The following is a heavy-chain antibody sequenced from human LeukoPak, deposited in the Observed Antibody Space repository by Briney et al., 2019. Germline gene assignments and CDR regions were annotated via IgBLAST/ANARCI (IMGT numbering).Heavy chain of an antibody. V-gene: IGHV3-23*01. CDR1: GFTFSSYA. CDR3: AKEGVGGFYCDSSGYYYFDY. CDR2: ISGSGGST. D-gene: IGHD3-22*01. J-gene: IGHJ4*02. Sequence: GGSLRLSCAASGFTFSSYAMSWVRQAPGKGLEWVSAISGSGGSTYYADSVKGRFTISRDNSKNTLYLQMNSLRAEDTAVYYCAKEGVGGFYCDSSGYYYFDYWGQGTLVTVSS.